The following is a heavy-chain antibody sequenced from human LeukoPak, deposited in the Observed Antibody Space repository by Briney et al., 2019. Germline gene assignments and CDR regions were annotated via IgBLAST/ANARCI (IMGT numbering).Heavy chain of an antibody. V-gene: IGHV3-21*01. J-gene: IGHJ4*02. D-gene: IGHD6-19*01. Sequence: GGSLRLSRAASGFTFSSYSMNWVRQAPGKGLEWVSSISSSSSYIYYADSVKGRFTISRDNAKNSLYLQMNSLRAEDTAVYYCARDPIAVAGTLTNWGQGTLVTVSS. CDR2: ISSSSSYI. CDR1: GFTFSSYS. CDR3: ARDPIAVAGTLTN.